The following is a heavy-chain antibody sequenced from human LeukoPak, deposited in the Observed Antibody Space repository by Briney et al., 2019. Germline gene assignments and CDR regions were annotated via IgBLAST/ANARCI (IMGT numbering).Heavy chain of an antibody. D-gene: IGHD3-10*01. J-gene: IGHJ4*02. Sequence: GGSLRLSCAASGFTFSSYAIHWVRQAPGKGLEWVAVISFDGSNKYYADSVKGRFTISRDNFKNTLHLQMNSLRAEDTAVYYCAKEFLWFGELSHFDYWGQGTLVTVSS. V-gene: IGHV3-30*04. CDR2: ISFDGSNK. CDR3: AKEFLWFGELSHFDY. CDR1: GFTFSSYA.